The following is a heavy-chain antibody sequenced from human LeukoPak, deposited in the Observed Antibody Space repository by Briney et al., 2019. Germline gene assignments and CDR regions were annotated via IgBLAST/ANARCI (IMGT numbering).Heavy chain of an antibody. V-gene: IGHV4-30-2*01. CDR3: ARTSIAARRANAFDI. CDR2: FYHSGST. J-gene: IGHJ3*02. CDR1: GGSISSGGYS. D-gene: IGHD6-6*01. Sequence: SETLSLTCAVFGGSISSGGYSWSWIRQPPGKGLEWIGYFYHSGSTYYNPSLKSRVTISVDRSKNQFSLKLSSVTAADTAVYYCARTSIAARRANAFDIWGQGTMVTVSS.